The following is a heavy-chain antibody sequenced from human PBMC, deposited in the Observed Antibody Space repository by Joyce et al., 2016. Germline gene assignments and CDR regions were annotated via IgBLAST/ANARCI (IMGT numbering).Heavy chain of an antibody. D-gene: IGHD3-3*01. Sequence: QVQLQESGPGLVKPSETLSLSCTVSGGSISSYYWSWIRQPPGKGLEWIGYIKNRGRTNYNPSLKSRVTISVDASKNEFSLKMTSVTAADTAVYYCARGNDYDYWSGYEAHYFDYWGQGTLVTVSS. CDR1: GGSISSYY. J-gene: IGHJ4*02. V-gene: IGHV4-59*01. CDR2: IKNRGRT. CDR3: ARGNDYDYWSGYEAHYFDY.